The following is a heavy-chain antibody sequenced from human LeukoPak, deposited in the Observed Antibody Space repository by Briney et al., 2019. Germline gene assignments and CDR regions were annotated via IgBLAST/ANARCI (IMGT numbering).Heavy chain of an antibody. Sequence: GGSLRLSCAASGVTFSSYSMNWVRQAPGKGLEWVSSTSSSSSYIYYADSVKGRFTISRDNAKNSLYLQMNSLRAEDTAVYYCARDLGSYYGMDVWGQGTTVTVSS. CDR3: ARDLGSYYGMDV. CDR2: TSSSSSYI. J-gene: IGHJ6*02. V-gene: IGHV3-21*01. CDR1: GVTFSSYS. D-gene: IGHD3-16*01.